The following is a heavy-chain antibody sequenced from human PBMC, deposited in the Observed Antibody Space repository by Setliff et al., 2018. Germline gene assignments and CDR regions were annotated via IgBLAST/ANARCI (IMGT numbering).Heavy chain of an antibody. Sequence: ASVKVSCKASGYAFGSSGISWVRQAPGQGLEWMGWISAYNGYIVYAQKFQGRVTMTTDTSTTTAYMEVRSLRSDDTAVYYCARVRDCSGGICHRGFHHYMDVWGKGTTVTVSS. CDR3: ARVRDCSGGICHRGFHHYMDV. D-gene: IGHD2-15*01. V-gene: IGHV1-18*01. J-gene: IGHJ6*03. CDR1: GYAFGSSG. CDR2: ISAYNGYI.